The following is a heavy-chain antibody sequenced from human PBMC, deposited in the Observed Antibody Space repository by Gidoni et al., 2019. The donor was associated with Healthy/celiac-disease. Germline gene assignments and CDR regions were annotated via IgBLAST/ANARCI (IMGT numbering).Heavy chain of an antibody. J-gene: IGHJ5*02. Sequence: VQPGGSLRLSCAASGFPFDDYAMHWVRQAPGKGLEWVSLISGDGGSTYYADSVKGRFTISRDNSKNSLYLQMNSLRTEDTALYYCAKASMGAQDKTAAYNWFDPWGQGTLVTVSS. D-gene: IGHD6-13*01. CDR2: ISGDGGST. CDR3: AKASMGAQDKTAAYNWFDP. V-gene: IGHV3-43*02. CDR1: GFPFDDYA.